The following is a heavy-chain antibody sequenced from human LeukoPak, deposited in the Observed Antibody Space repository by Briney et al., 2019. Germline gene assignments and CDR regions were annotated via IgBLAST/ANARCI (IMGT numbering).Heavy chain of an antibody. D-gene: IGHD3/OR15-3a*01. Sequence: SETLSLTCAVYGGSFSTYYWSSWIRQSPGKGLEWIGEISHSGRTKYNPSLKSRVTISEDTSKNQFSLILSSVTAADTAVYYCARTTTAGLDGYNWFDPWGQGTLVTVSS. CDR1: GGSFSTYY. J-gene: IGHJ5*02. CDR2: ISHSGRT. CDR3: ARTTTAGLDGYNWFDP. V-gene: IGHV4-34*01.